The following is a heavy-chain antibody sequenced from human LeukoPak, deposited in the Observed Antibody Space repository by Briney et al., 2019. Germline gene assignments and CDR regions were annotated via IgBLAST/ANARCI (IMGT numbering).Heavy chain of an antibody. CDR1: GGSISSSNW. Sequence: ETLSLTCAVSGGSISSSNWWSWVRQAPGKGLVWVAHINTDGRTTTYADSVKGRFTVARDNAKNTLYLEMNRLRAEDTAVYYCARDNTYMFDYWGQGTQVTVSS. D-gene: IGHD2-2*02. J-gene: IGHJ4*02. CDR3: ARDNTYMFDY. V-gene: IGHV3-74*01. CDR2: INTDGRTT.